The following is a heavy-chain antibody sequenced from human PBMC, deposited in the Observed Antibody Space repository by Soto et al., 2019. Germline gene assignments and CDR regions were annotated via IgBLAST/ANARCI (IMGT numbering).Heavy chain of an antibody. CDR2: ISAYNGNT. CDR1: GYTFTSYG. CDR3: ARQRIAVARDY. D-gene: IGHD6-19*01. J-gene: IGHJ4*02. V-gene: IGHV1-18*01. Sequence: QVQLVQSGAEVKKPGASVKVSCKASGYTFTSYGISWVRQAPGQGLEWMGWISAYNGNTNYAQKLQGRVTMTTDTPTSQDYMAMSSLSPDDAAVYYCARQRIAVARDYWGEGTLVT.